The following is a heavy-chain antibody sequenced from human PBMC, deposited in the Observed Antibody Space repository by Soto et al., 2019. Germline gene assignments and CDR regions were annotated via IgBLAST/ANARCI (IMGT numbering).Heavy chain of an antibody. CDR1: GFTFSSYG. D-gene: IGHD1-26*01. CDR2: ISYDGSNK. J-gene: IGHJ4*02. V-gene: IGHV3-30*18. Sequence: QVQLVESGGGVVQPGRSLRLSCAASGFTFSSYGMHWVRQAPGKGLEWVAVISYDGSNKYYADSVKCRFTISRDNSKNTLYLQMHSLRAEDTAVYYCAKVSRELKCYYFDYWGQGSLVTVSS. CDR3: AKVSRELKCYYFDY.